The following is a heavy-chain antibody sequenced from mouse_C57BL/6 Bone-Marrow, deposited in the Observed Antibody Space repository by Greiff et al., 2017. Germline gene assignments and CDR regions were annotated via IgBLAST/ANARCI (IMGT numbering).Heavy chain of an antibody. CDR3: AREGPMVTTFYFDY. V-gene: IGHV1-50*01. D-gene: IGHD2-2*01. J-gene: IGHJ2*01. Sequence: QVQLQQPGAELVKPGASVKLSCKASGYTFTSYWMQWVKQRPGQGLEWIGEIDPSDSYTNYNPKFKGKATLTVDTSSSTAYMQLSSLTSEDSAVYYCAREGPMVTTFYFDYGGQGTTLTVSS. CDR2: IDPSDSYT. CDR1: GYTFTSYW.